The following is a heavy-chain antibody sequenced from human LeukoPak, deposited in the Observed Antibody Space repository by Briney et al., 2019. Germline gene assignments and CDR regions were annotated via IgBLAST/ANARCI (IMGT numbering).Heavy chain of an antibody. CDR1: GGSISSGGYY. CDR2: IYYSGST. V-gene: IGHV4-31*03. D-gene: IGHD3-10*01. J-gene: IGHJ5*02. Sequence: SETLSLTCTVFGGSISSGGYYWSWIRQHPGKGLEWIGYIYYSGSTYYNPSLKSRVTISVDTSKNQFSLKLSSVTAADTAVYYCAREGSEGFDPWGQGTLVTVSS. CDR3: AREGSEGFDP.